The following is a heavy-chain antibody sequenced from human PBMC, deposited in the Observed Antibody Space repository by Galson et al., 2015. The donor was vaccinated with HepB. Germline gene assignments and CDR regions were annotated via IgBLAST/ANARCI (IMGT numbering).Heavy chain of an antibody. D-gene: IGHD3-22*01. Sequence: SLRLSCAASGFTFSSYAMSWVRQAPGKGLEWVSAISGSGGSTYYADSVKGRFTISRDNSKNTLYLQMNSLRAEDTAVYYCAKDSPTYYYDSSGPPEFDYWGQGTLVTVSS. CDR3: AKDSPTYYYDSSGPPEFDY. J-gene: IGHJ4*02. V-gene: IGHV3-23*01. CDR2: ISGSGGST. CDR1: GFTFSSYA.